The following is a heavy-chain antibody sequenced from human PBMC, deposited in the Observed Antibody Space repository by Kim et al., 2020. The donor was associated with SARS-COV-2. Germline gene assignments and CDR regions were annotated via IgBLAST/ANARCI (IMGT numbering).Heavy chain of an antibody. CDR2: IKQDGSEK. D-gene: IGHD6-6*01. CDR1: GFTFSSYW. J-gene: IGHJ4*02. CDR3: ARLKPKKYSSSGEGFDY. Sequence: GGSLRLSCAASGFTFSSYWMSWVRQAPGKGLEWVANIKQDGSEKYYVDSVKGRFTISRDNAKNSLYLQMNSLRAEDTAVYYCARLKPKKYSSSGEGFDYWGQGTLVTVSS. V-gene: IGHV3-7*03.